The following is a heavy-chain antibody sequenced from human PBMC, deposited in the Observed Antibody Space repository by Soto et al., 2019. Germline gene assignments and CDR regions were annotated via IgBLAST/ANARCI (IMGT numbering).Heavy chain of an antibody. J-gene: IGHJ4*02. Sequence: QITLKESGPTLVKPTQTLTLTCTFSGFSLTSTAVGVNWIRQPPGKALEWLALIYWDDNNQYNPSLKSRLTVTKDTSKIQVVLTMTNMDPVDTATYYCAHGSGWLSDYWGQGTLVTVSS. CDR2: IYWDDNN. V-gene: IGHV2-5*02. CDR3: AHGSGWLSDY. CDR1: GFSLTSTAVG. D-gene: IGHD6-19*01.